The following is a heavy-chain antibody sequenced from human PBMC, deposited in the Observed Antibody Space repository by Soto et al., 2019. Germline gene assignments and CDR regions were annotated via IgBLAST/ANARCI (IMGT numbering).Heavy chain of an antibody. CDR3: VRALRHTAMVYPWFDH. CDR2: VYESVYT. J-gene: IGHJ5*02. D-gene: IGHD5-18*01. Sequence: PSETLSLTCTVSGASVSTGAYYWGWVLHRPGRGLEWIGYVYESVYTYYNMSLKSRLTISLDRSNNQFSLGLTSVTAADTAVYYCVRALRHTAMVYPWFDHWGQGTMVTVSS. V-gene: IGHV4-31*03. CDR1: GASVSTGAYY.